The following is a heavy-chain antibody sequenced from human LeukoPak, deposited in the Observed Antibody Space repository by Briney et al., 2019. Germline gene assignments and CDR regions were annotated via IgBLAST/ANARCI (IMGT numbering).Heavy chain of an antibody. J-gene: IGHJ4*02. CDR1: GGSFSGYY. CDR3: ARDSRNYYDSSGRYYFDY. CDR2: IFRSGTT. Sequence: TSSETLSLTCAVYGGSFSGYYWSWIRQPPGKGLEWIGSIFRSGTTYYNPSLRSRVTISVDTSKNQFSLKLSSVTAADTAVYYCARDSRNYYDSSGRYYFDYWGQGTLVTVSS. D-gene: IGHD3-22*01. V-gene: IGHV4-34*12.